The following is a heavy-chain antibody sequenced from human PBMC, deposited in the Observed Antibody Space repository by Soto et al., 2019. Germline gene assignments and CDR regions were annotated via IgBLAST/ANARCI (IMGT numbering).Heavy chain of an antibody. V-gene: IGHV2-5*02. CDR3: VHRGPVDETGMGFDF. Sequence: QITLRESGPALVKPTQTLTLTCTFSGFSLNSRGVGVGWVRQPPGKALEWLAIVYWDDDKRYRPSLRGRLSTRKDTPKNQVVLTLTNTDPVDTATYYCVHRGPVDETGMGFDFWGQGSLVTVSS. CDR1: GFSLNSRGVG. D-gene: IGHD3-9*01. J-gene: IGHJ4*02. CDR2: VYWDDDK.